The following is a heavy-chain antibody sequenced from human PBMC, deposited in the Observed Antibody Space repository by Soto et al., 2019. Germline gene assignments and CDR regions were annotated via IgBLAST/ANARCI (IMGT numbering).Heavy chain of an antibody. V-gene: IGHV3-21*01. CDR1: FTFSMYS. Sequence: PGGSLRLSCNFTFSMYSMNWVRQAPGKGLEWVASISSGSAFIKYADSVKGRFSISRDNAKNSVSLQMNSLSAEDTAMYYCTRDQGGSYDSWFDPWGRGALVTVSS. D-gene: IGHD1-26*01. CDR2: ISSGSAFI. CDR3: TRDQGGSYDSWFDP. J-gene: IGHJ5*02.